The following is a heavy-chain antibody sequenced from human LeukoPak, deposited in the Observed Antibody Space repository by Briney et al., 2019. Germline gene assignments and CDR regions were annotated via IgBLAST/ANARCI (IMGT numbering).Heavy chain of an antibody. CDR3: ARHASGSYYDY. Sequence: SETLSLTCTVSGGSISSYYWSWIRQPPGKGLEWIGYIYTSGSTNYNPSLKSRVTISVDTSKIQFSLKLSSVTAADTAVYYCARHASGSYYDYWGQGTLVTVSS. V-gene: IGHV4-4*09. CDR1: GGSISSYY. J-gene: IGHJ4*02. CDR2: IYTSGST. D-gene: IGHD1-26*01.